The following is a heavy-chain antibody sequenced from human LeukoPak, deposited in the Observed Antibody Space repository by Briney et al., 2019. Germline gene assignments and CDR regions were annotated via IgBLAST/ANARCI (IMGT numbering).Heavy chain of an antibody. CDR2: VSPSHTTR. J-gene: IGHJ3*02. CDR3: ARDYILPLETDNGDGFAI. V-gene: IGHV1-18*01. CDR1: GYTFKQYS. D-gene: IGHD3-3*02. Sequence: ASVKVSCKASGYTFKQYSISWVRQAPGKGLEWMGWVSPSHTTRVYAQQFQGRVTMTADTNTNTVSMELRSLRSDDTAVYFCARDYILPLETDNGDGFAIWGQGTVVSVSS.